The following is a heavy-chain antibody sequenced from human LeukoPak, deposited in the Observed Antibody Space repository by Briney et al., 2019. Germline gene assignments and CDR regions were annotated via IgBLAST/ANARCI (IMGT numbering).Heavy chain of an antibody. V-gene: IGHV3-23*01. Sequence: PGGSLRLSCAASGFTFSSYGMSWVRQAPGKGLEWISSINSVGSDTYYADSVKGRFTISRDNSKNTLYLQMNSLRADDTGVYYCAKERYSSGWADSFHYWGQGTLVTVSS. CDR3: AKERYSSGWADSFHY. CDR2: INSVGSDT. CDR1: GFTFSSYG. J-gene: IGHJ4*02. D-gene: IGHD6-19*01.